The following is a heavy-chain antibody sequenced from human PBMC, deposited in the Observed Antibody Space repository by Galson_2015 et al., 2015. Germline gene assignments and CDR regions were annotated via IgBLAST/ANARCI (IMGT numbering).Heavy chain of an antibody. Sequence: SVKVSCKASGYTFTSYYMHWVRQAPGQGLEWMGIIKPSGGSTSYAQKFQGRVTMTRDTSTSTVYMELSSLRSEDTAVYYCARVGEPRENWNYDNYWGQGTLVTVSS. CDR1: GYTFTSYY. V-gene: IGHV1-46*01. CDR3: ARVGEPRENWNYDNY. J-gene: IGHJ4*02. CDR2: IKPSGGST. D-gene: IGHD1-7*01.